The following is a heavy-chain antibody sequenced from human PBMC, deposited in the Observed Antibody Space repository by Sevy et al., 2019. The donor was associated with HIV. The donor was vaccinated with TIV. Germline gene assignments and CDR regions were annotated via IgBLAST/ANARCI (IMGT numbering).Heavy chain of an antibody. CDR1: GFTFSDYY. Sequence: GGSLRLSCAASGFTFSDYYMDWVRRAPGKGLEWVGLIRNKANSYATEFAASVKGRFTISRDDSKNSLYLQMHSLKTDDTAVYYCARVMRRILWWSLDSWGQGTLVTVSS. V-gene: IGHV3-72*01. J-gene: IGHJ4*02. CDR2: IRNKANSYAT. D-gene: IGHD2-21*01. CDR3: ARVMRRILWWSLDS.